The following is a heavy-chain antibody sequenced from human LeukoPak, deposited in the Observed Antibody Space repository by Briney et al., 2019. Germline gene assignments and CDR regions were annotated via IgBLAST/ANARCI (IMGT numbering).Heavy chain of an antibody. V-gene: IGHV3-30*04. D-gene: IGHD6-19*01. CDR3: VRGRTYNTGWYYFDY. Sequence: GGSLRLSCAASGFTFTSYAMQWVRQAPGKGLEWVVVISKDGNKNYYADSVKGRFTISRDNSKNTMNLHMIGLRPEDTAIYYCVRGRTYNTGWYYFDYWGQGILVTVSS. CDR2: ISKDGNKN. J-gene: IGHJ4*02. CDR1: GFTFTSYA.